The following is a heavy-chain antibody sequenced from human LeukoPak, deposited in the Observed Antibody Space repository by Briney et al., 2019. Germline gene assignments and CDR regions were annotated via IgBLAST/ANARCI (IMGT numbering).Heavy chain of an antibody. V-gene: IGHV1-18*01. Sequence: ASVKVSCKASGYTFTSYGISWVRQAPGQGLEWMGWISAYNGNTNYAQKLQGRVTMTTDTSTSTAYMELRSLRSDDTAVYYCASGSEYYDFWSGYWASKYARYYVDVWGKGTTVTVSS. D-gene: IGHD3-3*01. CDR3: ASGSEYYDFWSGYWASKYARYYVDV. CDR1: GYTFTSYG. J-gene: IGHJ6*03. CDR2: ISAYNGNT.